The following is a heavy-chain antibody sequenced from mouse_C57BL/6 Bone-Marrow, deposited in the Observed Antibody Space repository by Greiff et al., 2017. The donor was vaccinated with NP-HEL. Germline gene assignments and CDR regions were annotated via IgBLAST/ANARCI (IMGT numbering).Heavy chain of an antibody. V-gene: IGHV5-4*01. J-gene: IGHJ3*01. CDR3: AREEETIEGTY. CDR2: ISDGGSYT. CDR1: GFTFSSYA. Sequence: EVKLVESGGGLVKPGGSLKLSCAASGFTFSSYAMSWVRQTPDKRLEWVATISDGGSYTYYPDNVKGRFTISRDNAKNNLYLQMSHLKSEDTAMYYCAREEETIEGTYWGQGTLVTVSA.